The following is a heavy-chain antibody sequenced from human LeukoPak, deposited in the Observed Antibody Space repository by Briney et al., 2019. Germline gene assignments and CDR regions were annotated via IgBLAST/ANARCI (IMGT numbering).Heavy chain of an antibody. Sequence: GGSLRLSCAASGFTFSSYSMNWVRQAPGKGLERVSSISSSSSYIYYADSVKGRFTISRDNAKNSLYLQMNSLRAEDTAVYYCARGGGGSLGNPYYYYYGMDVWGQGTTVTVSS. V-gene: IGHV3-21*01. CDR3: ARGGGGSLGNPYYYYYGMDV. J-gene: IGHJ6*02. CDR1: GFTFSSYS. CDR2: ISSSSSYI. D-gene: IGHD3-16*01.